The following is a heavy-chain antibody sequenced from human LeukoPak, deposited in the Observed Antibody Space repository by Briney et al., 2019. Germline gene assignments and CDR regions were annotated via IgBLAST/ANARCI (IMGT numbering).Heavy chain of an antibody. D-gene: IGHD3-22*01. CDR2: IYYSGST. J-gene: IGHJ4*02. V-gene: IGHV4-59*01. Sequence: PSETLSLTCTVSGGSISSYYWSWIRQPPGKGLEWIGYIYYSGSTNYNPSLKSRVTISVDTSKNQFSLKLSSVTAADTAVYYCARAPDYYDSSGSNWGQGTLVTVSS. CDR1: GGSISSYY. CDR3: ARAPDYYDSSGSN.